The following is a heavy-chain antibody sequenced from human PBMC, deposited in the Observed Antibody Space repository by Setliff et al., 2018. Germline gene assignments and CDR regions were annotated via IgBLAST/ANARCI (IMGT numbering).Heavy chain of an antibody. Sequence: SETLSLTCTVSGDSIINYYWSWIRQPPGKGLEWIGNIYSSGSTNYNPSLKSRVTISVDTSKNQFSLKLSSVTAADTAVYYCASRGKQGVLWFGESLGAFDIWGQGTMVTVSS. CDR3: ASRGKQGVLWFGESLGAFDI. D-gene: IGHD3-10*01. J-gene: IGHJ3*02. V-gene: IGHV4-4*08. CDR2: IYSSGST. CDR1: GDSIINYY.